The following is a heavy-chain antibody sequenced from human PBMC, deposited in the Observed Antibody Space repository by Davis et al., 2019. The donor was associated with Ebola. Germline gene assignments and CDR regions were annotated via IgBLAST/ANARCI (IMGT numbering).Heavy chain of an antibody. CDR2: IKPDGSDS. Sequence: GGSLRLSCAASGFTFSSFFMTWVRQAPGKGLEWVANIKPDGSDSYYVDSVKGRFTVSRDNAKNSLFLQMNSLRAEDTAMYYCARDRGVGGAFDIWGQGTMVTVSS. CDR3: ARDRGVGGAFDI. CDR1: GFTFSSFF. D-gene: IGHD3-10*01. V-gene: IGHV3-7*01. J-gene: IGHJ3*02.